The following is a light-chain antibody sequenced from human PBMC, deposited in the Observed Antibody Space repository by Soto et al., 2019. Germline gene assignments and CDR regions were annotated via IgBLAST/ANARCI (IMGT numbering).Light chain of an antibody. V-gene: IGLV6-57*04. CDR3: QSYDNNNQV. CDR2: EDN. CDR1: SGTIASNY. Sequence: NFMLTQPHSVSESPGKTVTISCTRSSGTIASNYVQWYQQRPGSAPTMMIYEDNQRPSGVPDRFSGSIDSSSNSASLTISGLKTEDEADYYCQSYDNNNQVFGGGTQLTVL. J-gene: IGLJ2*01.